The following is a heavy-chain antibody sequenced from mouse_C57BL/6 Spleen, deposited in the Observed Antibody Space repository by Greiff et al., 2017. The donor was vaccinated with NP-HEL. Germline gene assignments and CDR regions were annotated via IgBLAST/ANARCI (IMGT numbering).Heavy chain of an antibody. CDR3: ARSPYSFRYFDY. CDR2: INPSSGYT. J-gene: IGHJ2*01. CDR1: GYTFTSYT. V-gene: IGHV1-4*01. Sequence: QVQLQQSGAELARPGASVKMSCKASGYTFTSYTMHWVKQRPGQGLEWIGYINPSSGYTKYNQKFKDKATLTADKSSSTAYMQLSSLTSEDSAVYYCARSPYSFRYFDYWGQGTTLTVSS. D-gene: IGHD1-2*01.